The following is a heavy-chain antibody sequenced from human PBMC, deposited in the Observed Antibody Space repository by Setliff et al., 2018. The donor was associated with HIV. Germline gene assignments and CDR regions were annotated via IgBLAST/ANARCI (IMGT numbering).Heavy chain of an antibody. J-gene: IGHJ4*02. CDR2: INHSGRT. CDR1: GGSFSDNY. CDR3: ARVRQVSDYGDYDYYFDY. Sequence: SETLSLTCAVYGGSFSDNYWSWIRQSPGKGLEWIGEINHSGRTKYSPSLRSRVTISVDTSKNQFSLKLSSVTAADTAVYYCARVRQVSDYGDYDYYFDYWGQGALVTVSS. D-gene: IGHD4-17*01. V-gene: IGHV4-34*01.